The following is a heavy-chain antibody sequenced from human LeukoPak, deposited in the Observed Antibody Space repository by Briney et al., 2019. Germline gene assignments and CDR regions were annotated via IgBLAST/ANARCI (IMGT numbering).Heavy chain of an antibody. CDR1: GFAFTHAW. V-gene: IGHV3-21*01. CDR3: ARDFYDGFALDY. D-gene: IGHD2/OR15-2a*01. J-gene: IGHJ4*02. Sequence: GGSLRLSCTASGFAFTHAWMNWVRQAPGKGLEWVSFIFSSSTYIYYTDSAKGRFTISRDNAKNSLYLQMNSLRAEDTAVYYCARDFYDGFALDYWGQGTLVTVSS. CDR2: IFSSSTYI.